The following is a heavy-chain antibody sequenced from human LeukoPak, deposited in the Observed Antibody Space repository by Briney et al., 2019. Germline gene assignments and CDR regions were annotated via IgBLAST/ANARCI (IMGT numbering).Heavy chain of an antibody. J-gene: IGHJ4*02. CDR3: ARIIAAAGIRSTGFDY. CDR2: ISISGSTI. D-gene: IGHD6-13*01. CDR1: GFTFSSYE. V-gene: IGHV3-48*03. Sequence: GGSLRLSCAASGFTFSSYEMNWVRQAPGKGLEWVSYISISGSTIYYADSVKGRFTISRDNAKNSLYLQMNSLRAEDTAVYYCARIIAAAGIRSTGFDYWGQGTLVTVSS.